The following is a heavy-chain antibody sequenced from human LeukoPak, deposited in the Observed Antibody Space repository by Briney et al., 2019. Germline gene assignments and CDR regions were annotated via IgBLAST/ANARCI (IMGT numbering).Heavy chain of an antibody. V-gene: IGHV3-21*01. CDR3: AKGSKALVFTRDHYMDV. J-gene: IGHJ6*03. D-gene: IGHD3-9*01. CDR2: IDSNSNFM. CDR1: GFTFGSYS. Sequence: GGSLRLSCAASGFTFGSYSMTWVRQAPGKGLEWVSLIDSNSNFMNYADSVKGRFTISRDNAKKSLYLEMNSLRAEDTAVYYCAKGSKALVFTRDHYMDVWGKGTTVTISS.